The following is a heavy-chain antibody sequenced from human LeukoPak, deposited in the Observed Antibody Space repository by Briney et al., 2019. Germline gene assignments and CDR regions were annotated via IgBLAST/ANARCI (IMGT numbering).Heavy chain of an antibody. CDR3: ARVIGDYDDYEVPTEPYYYYYGMDV. V-gene: IGHV4-34*01. J-gene: IGHJ6*02. Sequence: SETLSLTCAVYGGSFSGYYWSWIRQPPGKGLEWIGEINHSGSTNYNPSLKSRVTISVDTSKNQFSPKLSSVTAADTAVYYCARVIGDYDDYEVPTEPYYYYYGMDVWGQGTTVTVSS. D-gene: IGHD4-17*01. CDR2: INHSGST. CDR1: GGSFSGYY.